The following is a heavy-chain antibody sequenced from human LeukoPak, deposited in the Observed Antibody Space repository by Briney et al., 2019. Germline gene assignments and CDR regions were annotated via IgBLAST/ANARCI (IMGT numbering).Heavy chain of an antibody. V-gene: IGHV3-23*01. J-gene: IGHJ4*02. Sequence: GSLRLSCEGSAFIFSGHWMNWVRQTPGKGLEWVSAISGSGGSTYYADSVKGRFTISRDNSKNTLYLQMNSLRAEDTAVYYCAKNGDYLEFDYWGQGTLVTVSS. CDR3: AKNGDYLEFDY. CDR1: AFIFSGHW. D-gene: IGHD4-17*01. CDR2: ISGSGGST.